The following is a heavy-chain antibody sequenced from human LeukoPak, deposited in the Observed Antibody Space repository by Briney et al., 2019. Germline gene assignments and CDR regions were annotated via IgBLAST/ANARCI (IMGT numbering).Heavy chain of an antibody. CDR1: GGSISSSNW. Sequence: SETLSLTCAVSGGSISSSNWWSWVRQPPGKGLEWIGVIYHSGSTNYNPSLKSRVTISVDKSKNQFSLKLSSVTAADTAVYYCARGVVHTARYYYYGMDVWGQGTTVTVSS. CDR2: IYHSGST. V-gene: IGHV4-4*02. J-gene: IGHJ6*02. CDR3: ARGVVHTARYYYYGMDV. D-gene: IGHD2-15*01.